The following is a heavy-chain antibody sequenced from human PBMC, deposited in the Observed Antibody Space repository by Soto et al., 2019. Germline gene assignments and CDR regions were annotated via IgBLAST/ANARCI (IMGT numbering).Heavy chain of an antibody. Sequence: PGGSLRLSCVASGFSVRSNYMAWVRQAPGKGLERVSVIYSGGSTYYSDSVEGRFTISRDNSKNTLYLQMKSLGAEATASYFCASESMGDSLFYYYAMDVWVQGTTVTVSS. CDR2: IYSGGST. CDR3: ASESMGDSLFYYYAMDV. D-gene: IGHD2-21*02. V-gene: IGHV3-66*01. CDR1: GFSVRSNY. J-gene: IGHJ6*02.